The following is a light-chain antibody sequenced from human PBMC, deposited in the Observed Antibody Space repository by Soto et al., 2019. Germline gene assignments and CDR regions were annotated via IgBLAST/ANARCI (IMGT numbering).Light chain of an antibody. V-gene: IGLV2-14*01. CDR1: SSDVGAYNY. CDR3: SSYTSSSTPYV. Sequence: QSVLTQPASVSWSPGQSITISCTGTSSDVGAYNYVSWYQQQPGKVPKLMIYDVSNRPSGVSNRFSGSKSGNTASLTISGLQAEDEADYYCSSYTSSSTPYVFGTGTKLTVL. CDR2: DVS. J-gene: IGLJ1*01.